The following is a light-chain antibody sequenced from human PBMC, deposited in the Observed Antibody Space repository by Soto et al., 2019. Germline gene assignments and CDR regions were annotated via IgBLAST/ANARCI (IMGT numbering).Light chain of an antibody. CDR1: QSVGHN. CDR3: QQYNNRPLT. CDR2: GAS. V-gene: IGKV3-15*01. J-gene: IGKJ1*01. Sequence: DIVMTQSPVTLSVSPGDRATLSCRASQSVGHNLAWFQQKPGQAPRLLIYGASAGATGIPDRFSGSGFGTEFTLTISSLQSEDLAVYYCQQYNNRPLTFGQGTKVEMK.